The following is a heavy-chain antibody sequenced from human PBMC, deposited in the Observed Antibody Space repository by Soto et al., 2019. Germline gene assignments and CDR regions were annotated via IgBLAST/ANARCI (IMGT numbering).Heavy chain of an antibody. D-gene: IGHD5-12*01. CDR2: IKQDGSEK. CDR1: GFTFSSYW. CDR3: ARDNSGYDYLAYFDY. Sequence: GGSLRLSCAASGFTFSSYWMSWVRQAPGKGLEWVANIKQDGSEKYYVDSVNGRCTISRDIAKNSLYLRMNSLRAEDTAVYYCARDNSGYDYLAYFDYWGEGTLGTGSS. V-gene: IGHV3-7*01. J-gene: IGHJ4*02.